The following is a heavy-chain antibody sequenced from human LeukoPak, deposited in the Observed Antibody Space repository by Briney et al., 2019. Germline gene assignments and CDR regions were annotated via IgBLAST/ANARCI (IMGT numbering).Heavy chain of an antibody. CDR2: IDSHNGNT. J-gene: IGHJ4*02. CDR3: ARAVSGSLYGDFDF. V-gene: IGHV1-18*01. CDR1: GYRPVFFG. Sequence: ASVKVSCKAFGYRPVFFGVSSVRQAPGHGLVWGGWIDSHNGNTKYAERLQGRVFMTTDTSTSTAYMELRSLRSDDTAVYYCARAVSGSLYGDFDFWGQGTLVTVSS. D-gene: IGHD1-26*01.